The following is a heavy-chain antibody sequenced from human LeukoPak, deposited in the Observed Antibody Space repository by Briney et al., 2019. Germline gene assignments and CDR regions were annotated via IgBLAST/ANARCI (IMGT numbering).Heavy chain of an antibody. CDR3: AREESYDSSPYDY. Sequence: SETLSLTCAVYGGSFSDYWLTWIRQSPGKGLEWIGEVNHSGRTNYNPSLKSRVSISVDTSKNQFSLKLSSVTAADTAVYYCAREESYDSSPYDYWGQGTLVTVSS. CDR1: GGSFSDYW. J-gene: IGHJ4*02. D-gene: IGHD3-22*01. V-gene: IGHV4-34*01. CDR2: VNHSGRT.